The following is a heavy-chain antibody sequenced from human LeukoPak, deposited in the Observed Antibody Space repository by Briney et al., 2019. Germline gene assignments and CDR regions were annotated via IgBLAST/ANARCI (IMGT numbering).Heavy chain of an antibody. CDR1: GFTFSSYA. D-gene: IGHD1-14*01. J-gene: IGHJ5*02. CDR2: STGSGGTT. CDR3: ARPRGLGPGGWFDL. Sequence: GGSLRLSCAASGFTFSSYAMTWVRQAPGRGLEWVSASTGSGGTTYYADSVMGRFTISRDNSKNTLYLQMDSLRAEDTAVYYCARPRGLGPGGWFDLWGQGTLVTVSS. V-gene: IGHV3-23*01.